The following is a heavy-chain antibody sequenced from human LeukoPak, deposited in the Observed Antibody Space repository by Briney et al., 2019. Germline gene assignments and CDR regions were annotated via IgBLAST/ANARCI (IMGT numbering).Heavy chain of an antibody. D-gene: IGHD4-17*01. Sequence: KSRVTISADTSNNQFSLKQSSVTAADTAVYYCARGSDSPYGDYNRWFDPWGQGTLVTVSS. J-gene: IGHJ5*02. V-gene: IGHV4-34*01. CDR3: ARGSDSPYGDYNRWFDP.